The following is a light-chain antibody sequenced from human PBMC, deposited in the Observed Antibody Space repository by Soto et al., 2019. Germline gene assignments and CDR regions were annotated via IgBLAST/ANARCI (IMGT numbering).Light chain of an antibody. V-gene: IGKV3-20*01. CDR1: QSVSSSY. J-gene: IGKJ1*01. CDR2: GAS. Sequence: EIVLAQCPGTLSLSPGERATLSCRASQSVSSSYLAWYQQKPGQAPRLLIYGASSRATGIPDRFSGSGSGTDFTLTISRLEPEDFAVYYCQQYGSSPQGTFGQGTKVEIK. CDR3: QQYGSSPQGT.